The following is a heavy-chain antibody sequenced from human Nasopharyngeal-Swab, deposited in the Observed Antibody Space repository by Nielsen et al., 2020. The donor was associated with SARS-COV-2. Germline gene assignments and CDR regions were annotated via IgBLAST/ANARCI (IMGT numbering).Heavy chain of an antibody. Sequence: GESLKISCAASGFTFSSYGMHWVRQAPGKGLEWVAVIWYDGSNKYYADSVKGRFTISRDNSKNTLYLQMNSLRAEDTAVYYCARINRQQNAFDIWGQGTMVTVSS. CDR3: ARINRQQNAFDI. J-gene: IGHJ3*02. D-gene: IGHD6-13*01. CDR2: IWYDGSNK. CDR1: GFTFSSYG. V-gene: IGHV3-33*01.